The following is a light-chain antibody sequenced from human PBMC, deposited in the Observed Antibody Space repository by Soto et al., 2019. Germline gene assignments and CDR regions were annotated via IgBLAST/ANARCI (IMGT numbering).Light chain of an antibody. J-gene: IGLJ2*01. V-gene: IGLV2-14*01. CDR3: SSYTTRNTVL. CDR2: EVS. CDR1: SSDVGPYNY. Sequence: QSVLTQPASVSGSPGQSITISCTGTSSDVGPYNYVSWYQQHPGKAPKVMIYEVSNRPSGVSNRFSGSKSGNTASLTISGLQAEDEADYYCSSYTTRNTVLFGGGTKLTVL.